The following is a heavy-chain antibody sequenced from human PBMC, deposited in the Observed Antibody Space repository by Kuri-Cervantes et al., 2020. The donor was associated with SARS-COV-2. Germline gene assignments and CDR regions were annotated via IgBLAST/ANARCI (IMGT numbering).Heavy chain of an antibody. CDR2: ISSSGSTI. Sequence: GESLKISCAASGFTFSNYNMNWVRQAPGKGLEWVSYISSSGSTIYYADSVKGRFTISRDNAKNSLYLQMNSLRAEDTAVYYCARDIVVVPAAMEDDYYYYGMDVWGQGTTVTVSS. J-gene: IGHJ6*02. CDR1: GFTFSNYN. V-gene: IGHV3-48*04. CDR3: ARDIVVVPAAMEDDYYYYGMDV. D-gene: IGHD2-2*01.